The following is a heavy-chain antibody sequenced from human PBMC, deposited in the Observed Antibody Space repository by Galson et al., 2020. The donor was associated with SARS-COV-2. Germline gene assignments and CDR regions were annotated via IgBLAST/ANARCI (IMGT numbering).Heavy chain of an antibody. J-gene: IGHJ4*03. CDR3: ARRVYYDVWTDFGYLDY. CDR1: AGSINSLY. Sequence: ETSETLSLTCTVSAGSINSLYWSWLRQPPGKGLEWIGYIQYSGTTKYNSSLKSRVTISIDTSRNQFSLMLDSVTAADTAVYYCARRVYYDVWTDFGYLDYWGQGTLVTVSS. D-gene: IGHD3-9*01. V-gene: IGHV4-59*08. CDR2: IQYSGTT.